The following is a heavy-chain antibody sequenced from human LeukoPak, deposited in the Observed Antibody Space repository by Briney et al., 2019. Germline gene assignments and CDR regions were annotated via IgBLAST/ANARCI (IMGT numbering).Heavy chain of an antibody. CDR3: ARVKDCSGGSCLNNYFDY. Sequence: GGSLRLSCAASGITFSSYGMHWVRQAPGKGLEWVAAIWYDGTDKKYADSVKGRFTISRDNSKNTLDLEMNSLRAEDTAVYYCARVKDCSGGSCLNNYFDYWGQGTLVTVSS. V-gene: IGHV3-33*08. CDR1: GITFSSYG. CDR2: IWYDGTDK. D-gene: IGHD2-15*01. J-gene: IGHJ4*02.